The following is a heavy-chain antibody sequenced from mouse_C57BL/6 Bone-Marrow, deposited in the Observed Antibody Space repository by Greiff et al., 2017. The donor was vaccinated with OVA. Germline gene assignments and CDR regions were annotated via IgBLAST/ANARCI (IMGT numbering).Heavy chain of an antibody. CDR1: GFNIKDAY. D-gene: IGHD2-13*01. CDR2: IDPENGDT. J-gene: IGHJ4*01. V-gene: IGHV14-4*01. Sequence: EVQLQQSGAELVRPGASVKLSCTASGFNIKDAYMHWVKQRPEQGLEWIGWIDPENGDTEYASKFQGKATITADTSSNTAYLQLSSLTSEDTAVYYCTTGLYYAMDYWGQGTSVTVSS. CDR3: TTGLYYAMDY.